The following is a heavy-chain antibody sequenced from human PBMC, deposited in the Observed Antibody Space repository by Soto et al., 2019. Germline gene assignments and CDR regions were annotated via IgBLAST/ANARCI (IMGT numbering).Heavy chain of an antibody. V-gene: IGHV1-2*02. J-gene: IGHJ5*02. CDR2: INPNSGGT. Sequence: GASVKVSCKASGYTFTGYYMHWVRLAPGQGLEWMGWINPNSGGTNYARKFQGRVTMTRDTSISTAYMELSRLRSDDTAVYYCARVAVLASAGTRWFDPWGQGTLVTVSS. CDR1: GYTFTGYY. D-gene: IGHD6-13*01. CDR3: ARVAVLASAGTRWFDP.